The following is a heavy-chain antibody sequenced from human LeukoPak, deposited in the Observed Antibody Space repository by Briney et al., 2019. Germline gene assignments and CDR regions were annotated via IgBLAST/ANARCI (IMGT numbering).Heavy chain of an antibody. J-gene: IGHJ4*02. CDR3: ARVYQSAEYYFDY. CDR2: IYYTGST. CDR1: GGSISSSSYY. V-gene: IGHV4-61*05. D-gene: IGHD2-2*01. Sequence: PSETLSLTCTVSGGSISSSSYYWGWIRQPPGEGLEWIGYIYYTGSTEYHPSLKSRVTISLDTSKNQFSLKLTSVTAADTAVYYCARVYQSAEYYFDYWGQGNLVSVSS.